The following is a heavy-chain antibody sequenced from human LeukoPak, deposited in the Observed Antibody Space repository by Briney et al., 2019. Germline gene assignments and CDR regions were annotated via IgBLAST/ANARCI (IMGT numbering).Heavy chain of an antibody. D-gene: IGHD3-9*01. CDR1: GFTFPSYG. CDR2: ISTSSSSI. J-gene: IGHJ4*02. Sequence: PGGSLRLSCAASGFTFPSYGMTWVRQAPGKGLEWVSSISTSSSSIYYADSVKGRFTISRDNAKNSLYLQMNSLRAEDTAVYYCAREEGDILTGYLMGDYWGQGTLVTVSS. V-gene: IGHV3-21*01. CDR3: AREEGDILTGYLMGDY.